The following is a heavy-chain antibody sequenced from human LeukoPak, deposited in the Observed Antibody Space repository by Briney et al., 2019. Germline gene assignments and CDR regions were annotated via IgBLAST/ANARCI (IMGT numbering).Heavy chain of an antibody. D-gene: IGHD2-2*01. CDR3: ARPGVVVGRLHQQDV. CDR1: GGSISSYY. CDR2: IYTSGST. V-gene: IGHV4-4*07. J-gene: IGHJ6*04. Sequence: PSETLSLTCTVSGGSISSYYWSWIRQPAGKGLEWIGRIYTSGSTNYNPSLKSRVTMSVDTSKNQFSLKLSSVTAADTAVYYCARPGVVVGRLHQQDVWGKGTTVTVSS.